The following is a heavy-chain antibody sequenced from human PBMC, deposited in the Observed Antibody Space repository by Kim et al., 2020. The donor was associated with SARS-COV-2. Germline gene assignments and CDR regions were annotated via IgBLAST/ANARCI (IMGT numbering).Heavy chain of an antibody. V-gene: IGHV1-69*01. D-gene: IGHD2-2*02. Sequence: QKFQGRVTITADEATSTAYMELSSLRSEDTAVYYCARDTCSSTSCYRLDPWGQGTLVTVSS. CDR3: ARDTCSSTSCYRLDP. J-gene: IGHJ5*02.